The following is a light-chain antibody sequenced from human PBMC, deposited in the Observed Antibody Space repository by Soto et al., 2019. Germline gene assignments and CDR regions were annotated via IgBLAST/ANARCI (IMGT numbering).Light chain of an antibody. J-gene: IGLJ3*02. Sequence: SALTQPASVSGSPGQSVTISCTGTSSDVGGYNFVSWYQQHPGKAPKLMIYEVSQRPSGVSDRFSGSKSGNTASLTVSGLQAEDEADYYCSSYAGRNNLVFGGGTKLTVL. CDR3: SSYAGRNNLV. V-gene: IGLV2-8*01. CDR1: SSDVGGYNF. CDR2: EVS.